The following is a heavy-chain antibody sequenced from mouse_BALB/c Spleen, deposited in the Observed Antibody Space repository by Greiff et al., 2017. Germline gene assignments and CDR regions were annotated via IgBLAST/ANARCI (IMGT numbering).Heavy chain of an antibody. CDR1: GYTFTSYW. V-gene: IGHV1S41*01. CDR3: ARDYYGSRSTGLAY. CDR2: IAPGSGST. J-gene: IGHJ3*01. Sequence: DLVKPGASVKLSCKASGYTFTSYWINWIQQSPGQGLEWIGRIAPGSGSTYYNEMFKGKATLTVDTSSSTAYIQLSSLSSEDSAVYFCARDYYGSRSTGLAYWGQGTLVTVSA. D-gene: IGHD1-1*01.